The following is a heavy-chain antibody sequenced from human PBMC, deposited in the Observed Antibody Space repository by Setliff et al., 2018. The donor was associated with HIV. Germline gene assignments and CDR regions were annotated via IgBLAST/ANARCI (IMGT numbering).Heavy chain of an antibody. J-gene: IGHJ6*02. Sequence: GSLRLSCAASGFTFSTYRMNWVRQAPGTGLEWVSSISSSSSYIYYTDSLKGRFTISRDHAKNSLYLQMNSLRAEYTAVYYCARGPTAELEYSSSSRYYYYGMDVWGQGTTVTVSS. D-gene: IGHD6-6*01. CDR3: ARGPTAELEYSSSSRYYYYGMDV. CDR1: GFTFSTYR. V-gene: IGHV3-21*01. CDR2: ISSSSSYI.